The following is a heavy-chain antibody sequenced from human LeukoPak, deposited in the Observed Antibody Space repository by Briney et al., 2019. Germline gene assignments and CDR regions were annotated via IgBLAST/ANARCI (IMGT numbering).Heavy chain of an antibody. V-gene: IGHV1-2*02. D-gene: IGHD5-18*01. CDR2: INPNSGGT. Sequence: GASVKVSCKASGYTFTGYYMHWVRQAPGQGLEWMGWINPNSGGTNYAQKFQGRVTMTRDTSISTAYMELSRLRSDDTAVYYCAREGSFGYSFGCFDYWGQGTLVTVSS. J-gene: IGHJ4*02. CDR1: GYTFTGYY. CDR3: AREGSFGYSFGCFDY.